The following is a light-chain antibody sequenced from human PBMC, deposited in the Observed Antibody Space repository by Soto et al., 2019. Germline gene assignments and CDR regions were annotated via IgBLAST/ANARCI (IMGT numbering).Light chain of an antibody. CDR1: ATISRK. Sequence: EIVMTQSPATLSVSPGETVTLSCTASATISRKLAWYQQKPGQAPSLLMYGVSTRVTGIPARFSGSGSGTEFTLTIYSLQSEDFAVYYCQQYNSWTSISFGRGTRLELK. J-gene: IGKJ5*01. CDR2: GVS. CDR3: QQYNSWTSIS. V-gene: IGKV3-15*01.